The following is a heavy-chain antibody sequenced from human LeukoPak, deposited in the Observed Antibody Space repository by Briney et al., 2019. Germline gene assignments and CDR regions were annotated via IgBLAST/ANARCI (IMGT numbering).Heavy chain of an antibody. CDR2: INHSGST. V-gene: IGHV4-34*01. CDR1: GGSFSGYY. CDR3: ARGSPGRSSWYWGRPSPFDY. Sequence: SETLSLTCAVYGGSFSGYYWSWIRQPPGKGLEWIGEINHSGSTNYNPSLKSRVTISVDTSKNQFSLKLSSVTAADTAVYYCARGSPGRSSWYWGRPSPFDYWGQGTLVTVSS. J-gene: IGHJ4*02. D-gene: IGHD6-13*01.